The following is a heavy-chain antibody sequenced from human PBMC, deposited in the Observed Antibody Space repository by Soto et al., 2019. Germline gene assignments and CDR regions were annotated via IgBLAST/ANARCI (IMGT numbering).Heavy chain of an antibody. J-gene: IGHJ4*02. V-gene: IGHV1-46*01. D-gene: IGHD3-22*01. CDR2: INPSGGST. CDR3: AIGLIYHSSGYYFDY. CDR1: GYTFTSYY. Sequence: ASVKVSCKASGYTFTSYYMHWVRQAPGQGLEWMGIINPSGGSTRYAQKFQGRVTMTRDTSTSTVYMELSSLRSEDTAVYYCAIGLIYHSSGYYFDYWGQGTLVPVSS.